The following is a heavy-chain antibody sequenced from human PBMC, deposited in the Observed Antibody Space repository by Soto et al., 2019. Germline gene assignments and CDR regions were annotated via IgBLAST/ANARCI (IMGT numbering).Heavy chain of an antibody. J-gene: IGHJ6*02. CDR3: ARDPAEGYCSGGSCYPYYYYGMDV. CDR1: GFSLSTSGMR. Sequence: SGPTLVNPTQTLTLTCTFSGFSLSTSGMRVSWIRQPPGKALEWLARIDWDDDKFYSTSLKTRLTISKDTSKNQVVLTMTNMDPVDTATYYCARDPAEGYCSGGSCYPYYYYGMDVWGQGTTVTVSS. D-gene: IGHD2-15*01. CDR2: IDWDDDK. V-gene: IGHV2-70*04.